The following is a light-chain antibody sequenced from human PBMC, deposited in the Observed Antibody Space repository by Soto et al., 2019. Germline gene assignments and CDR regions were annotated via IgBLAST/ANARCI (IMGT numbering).Light chain of an antibody. V-gene: IGKV1-39*01. CDR2: AAS. CDR1: QTITNY. J-gene: IGKJ1*01. CDR3: QQSYSSPWT. Sequence: DIQMTQSPSSLSASVGDRVTITCRASQTITNYLNWYQQKPGKAPKLLIYAASTLLSGVPARFSGGGSGTDFTLIIDSLQPEDFATYYCQQSYSSPWTFGQGTKAEIK.